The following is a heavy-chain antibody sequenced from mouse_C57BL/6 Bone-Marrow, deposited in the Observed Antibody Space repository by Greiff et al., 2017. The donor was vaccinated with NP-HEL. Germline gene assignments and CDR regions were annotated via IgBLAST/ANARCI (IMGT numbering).Heavy chain of an antibody. D-gene: IGHD1-1*01. CDR2: INPNNGGT. CDR3: ARSLYYYGSSSFAY. CDR1: GYTFTDYY. V-gene: IGHV1-26*01. Sequence: EVQLQQSGPELVKPGASVKISCKASGYTFTDYYMNWVKQSHGKSLEWIGDINPNNGGTSYNQKFKGKATLTVDKSSSPAYMELRSLTSEDSAVYYCARSLYYYGSSSFAYWGQGTLVTVSA. J-gene: IGHJ3*01.